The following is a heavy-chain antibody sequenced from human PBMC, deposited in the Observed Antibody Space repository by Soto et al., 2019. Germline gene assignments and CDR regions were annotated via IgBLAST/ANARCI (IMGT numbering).Heavy chain of an antibody. Sequence: GGSVRLSCAASGFTFSSYAMSWVRQAPGKGLEWVSAISGSGGSTYYADSVKGRFTISRDNSKNTLYLQMNSLRAEDTAVYYCAKEVLAAAGDKNWFDPWGQGTLVTVSS. J-gene: IGHJ5*02. D-gene: IGHD6-13*01. CDR1: GFTFSSYA. CDR2: ISGSGGST. V-gene: IGHV3-23*01. CDR3: AKEVLAAAGDKNWFDP.